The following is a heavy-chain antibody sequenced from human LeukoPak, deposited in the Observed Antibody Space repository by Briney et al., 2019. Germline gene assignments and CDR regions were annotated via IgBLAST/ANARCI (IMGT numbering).Heavy chain of an antibody. Sequence: GASLRLSCAASGFTFSSYGMNWVRQAPGKGLEWVGNIKQDGSEKYYGDSVKGRFTISRDNAQNSLYLQMNSLRVEDTAVYYCSRDYSASGSLDSWGQGTLVTVSS. CDR3: SRDYSASGSLDS. D-gene: IGHD3-10*01. CDR2: IKQDGSEK. J-gene: IGHJ4*02. V-gene: IGHV3-7*04. CDR1: GFTFSSYG.